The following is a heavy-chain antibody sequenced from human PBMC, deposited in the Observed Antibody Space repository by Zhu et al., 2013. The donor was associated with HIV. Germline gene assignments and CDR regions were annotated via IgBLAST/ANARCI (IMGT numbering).Heavy chain of an antibody. CDR1: GGTLSGYA. CDR3: ARDWEGTTKTTSDY. Sequence: QVQLVQSGAEVKKPGSSVKVSCKASGGTLSGYAISWVRQAPGQGLEWMGGINTIFGTANYAQNFQGRVTITADESTSTAYMELRSLISDDTGIYYCARDWEGTTKTTSDYWGQGTLVTVSS. CDR2: INTIFGTA. J-gene: IGHJ4*02. V-gene: IGHV1-69*01. D-gene: IGHD1-1*01.